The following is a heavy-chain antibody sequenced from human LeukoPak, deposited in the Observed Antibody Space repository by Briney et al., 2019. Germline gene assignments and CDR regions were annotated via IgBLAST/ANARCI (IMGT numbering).Heavy chain of an antibody. CDR2: INPSGGT. Sequence: ASVKVSCKASGHTFSIYNMHWVRQAPGQGLEWMGIINPSGGTSYAQKIQGRVTMTRDTSTTTVYMELSSLRSEDTAVYYCARDIGGGRVRFDYWGQGTLVTVSS. J-gene: IGHJ4*02. CDR3: ARDIGGGRVRFDY. CDR1: GHTFSIYN. V-gene: IGHV1-46*01. D-gene: IGHD2-15*01.